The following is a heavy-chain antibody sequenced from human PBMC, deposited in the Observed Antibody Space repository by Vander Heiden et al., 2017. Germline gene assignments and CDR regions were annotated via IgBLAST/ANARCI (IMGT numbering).Heavy chain of an antibody. CDR1: GCTFSSYA. CDR3: AKDFGPFKAAEVH. CDR2: ISGSGGST. J-gene: IGHJ4*02. D-gene: IGHD6-13*01. V-gene: IGHV3-23*01. Sequence: EVQLLESGGGLVQPGGSLRRPFAASGCTFSSYAMSWGRQAPGKGVGWVSAISGSGGSTYHADDVKGRFTISSDNSKNTLYLKMNSLRAEDTAIYYCAKDFGPFKAAEVHWGQGTLVTVSS.